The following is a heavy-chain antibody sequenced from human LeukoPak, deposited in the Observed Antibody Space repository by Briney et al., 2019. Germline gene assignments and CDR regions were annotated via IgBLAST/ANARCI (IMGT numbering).Heavy chain of an antibody. J-gene: IGHJ5*02. CDR1: GYSFTSYW. CDR3: ARRDQASSGSGRWFDP. Sequence: GESLKISCKGSGYSFTSYWIGWVRQMPGKGLEWMGIIYPGDSDTRYSPSFQGQVTISADKSISTAYLQWSSLKASDTAMYYCARRDQASSGSGRWFDPWAREPWSPSPQ. D-gene: IGHD5-12*01. V-gene: IGHV5-51*01. CDR2: IYPGDSDT.